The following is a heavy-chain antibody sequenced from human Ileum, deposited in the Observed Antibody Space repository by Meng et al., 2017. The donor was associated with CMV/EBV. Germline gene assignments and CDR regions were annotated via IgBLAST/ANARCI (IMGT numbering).Heavy chain of an antibody. CDR2: IKSRNDGGTT. J-gene: IGHJ1*01. CDR3: TTDRDPSEFKFHY. Sequence: EVQLVESGGGLVNPWGSLRSSCAASEFTISDAWRSWVRQAPGKGLEWVSRIKSRNDGGTTDYAAPVKGRFTISRDDSKNTLYLQINSLKTEDTAVYYCTTDRDPSEFKFHYWGQGPLGTVDS. V-gene: IGHV3-15*01. CDR1: EFTISDAW. D-gene: IGHD3-10*01.